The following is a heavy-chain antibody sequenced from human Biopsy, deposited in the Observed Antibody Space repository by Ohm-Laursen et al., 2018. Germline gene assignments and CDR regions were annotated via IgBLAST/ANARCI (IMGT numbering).Heavy chain of an antibody. Sequence: PSQTLSLTCTVNGGSRDFHYWSWVRQSPGKGLEWIGEINRSGTTNYNPSLKGRVTISIDRSKNQFSVSLSAVTAADTAVYYCARSGGEIPTVLIPAAMDVWGRGTTVTVSS. CDR1: GGSRDFHY. V-gene: IGHV4-34*01. J-gene: IGHJ6*02. CDR3: ARSGGEIPTVLIPAAMDV. CDR2: INRSGTT. D-gene: IGHD3-16*01.